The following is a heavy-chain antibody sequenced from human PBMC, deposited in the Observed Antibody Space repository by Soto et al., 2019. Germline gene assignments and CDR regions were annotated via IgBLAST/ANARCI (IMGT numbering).Heavy chain of an antibody. J-gene: IGHJ4*02. D-gene: IGHD2-15*01. CDR3: ARDRRRGAVVAPFDY. CDR1: GFTFSSYS. V-gene: IGHV3-21*01. CDR2: ISSSSSYI. Sequence: GGSLRLSCAASGFTFSSYSMNWVRQAPGKGLEWVSSISSSSSYIYYADSVKGRFTISRDNAKNSLYLQMNSLRAEDTAVYYCARDRRRGAVVAPFDYWGQGTLVTVSS.